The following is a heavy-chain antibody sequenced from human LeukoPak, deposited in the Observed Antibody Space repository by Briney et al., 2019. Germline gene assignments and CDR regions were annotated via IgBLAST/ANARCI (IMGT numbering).Heavy chain of an antibody. D-gene: IGHD4-17*01. CDR3: ARDQSYDHGDQKPFDY. V-gene: IGHV1-46*01. CDR2: INPSGGST. CDR1: GYTFTNYY. J-gene: IGHJ4*02. Sequence: ASVKVSCKASGYTFTNYYIHWVRQAPGQGLEWMGIINPSGGSTSYAQKFQGRVTMTRDTSTSTVYMELSSLRSEDTAVYYCARDQSYDHGDQKPFDYWGQGTLVTVSS.